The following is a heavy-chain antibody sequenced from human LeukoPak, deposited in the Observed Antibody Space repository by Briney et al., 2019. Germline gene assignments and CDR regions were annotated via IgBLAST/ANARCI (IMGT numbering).Heavy chain of an antibody. Sequence: GGTLRLSCAASGFTFSSYGMSWVRQAPGKGLEWVSAISGSSGSTYYADSVKGRFTISRDSSKNTLFLQMNRLRPEDAAVYYCAKAPVTTCRGAYCYPFDYWGQGTLVTVSS. V-gene: IGHV3-23*01. CDR3: AKAPVTTCRGAYCYPFDY. D-gene: IGHD2-21*01. CDR1: GFTFSSYG. CDR2: ISGSSGST. J-gene: IGHJ4*02.